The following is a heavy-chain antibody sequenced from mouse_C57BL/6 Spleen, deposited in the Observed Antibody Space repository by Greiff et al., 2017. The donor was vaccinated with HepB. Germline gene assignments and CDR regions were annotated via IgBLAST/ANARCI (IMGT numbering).Heavy chain of an antibody. CDR3: ARDLDY. CDR2: ISSGGSYT. V-gene: IGHV5-6*02. CDR1: GFTFSSYG. Sequence: EVMLVESGGDLVKPGGSLKLSCAASGFTFSSYGMSWVRQTPDKRLEWVATISSGGSYTYYPDSVKGRFTSARDNAKNTLYLQMSSLKSEDTAMYYCARDLDYWGQGTSVTVSS. J-gene: IGHJ4*01.